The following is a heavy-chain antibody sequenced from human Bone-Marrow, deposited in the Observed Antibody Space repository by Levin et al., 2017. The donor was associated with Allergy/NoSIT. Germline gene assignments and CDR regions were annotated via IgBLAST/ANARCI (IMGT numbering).Heavy chain of an antibody. Sequence: SGPTLVKPTQTLTLTCTFSGFSLGLSGVGVGWIRQPPGRALEWLALIYWNDDERYSPSLETRLTITKDTSKNQVVLTMTNMDPEDTATYYCAHCPIDTTSWHYFDYWGQGTLVTVSS. J-gene: IGHJ4*02. CDR3: AHCPIDTTSWHYFDY. CDR1: GFSLGLSGVG. V-gene: IGHV2-5*01. D-gene: IGHD2-2*01. CDR2: IYWNDDE.